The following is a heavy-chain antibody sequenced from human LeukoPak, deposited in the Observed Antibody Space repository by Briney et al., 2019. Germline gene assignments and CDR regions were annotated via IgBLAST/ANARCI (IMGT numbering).Heavy chain of an antibody. V-gene: IGHV5-51*01. D-gene: IGHD3-9*01. J-gene: IGHJ4*02. CDR2: IYPGDSDT. CDR1: GYSFTSYW. CDR3: ARQGVQYYDILTGYFPFDY. Sequence: GESLKISCKDSGYSFTSYWIGWVRQMPGKGLEWMGIIYPGDSDTRYSPSFQGQVTISADKSISTAYLQWSSLKASDTAMYYCARQGVQYYDILTGYFPFDYWGQGTLVTVSS.